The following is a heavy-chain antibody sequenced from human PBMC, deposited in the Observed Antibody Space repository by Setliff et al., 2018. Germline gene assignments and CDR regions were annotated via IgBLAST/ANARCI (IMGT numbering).Heavy chain of an antibody. J-gene: IGHJ6*03. D-gene: IGHD6-19*01. CDR3: AREQWLDPPGYYYMDV. CDR1: GGSISSHY. V-gene: IGHV4-4*07. CDR2: IYIGGSA. Sequence: PSETLFLTCTVSGGSISSHYWSWIRQPAGKGLEWIGHIYIGGSANYNPSLKSRVTMSIDTSKNQFSLKLNSVTAADMAVYYCAREQWLDPPGYYYMDVWAKGTTVTVS.